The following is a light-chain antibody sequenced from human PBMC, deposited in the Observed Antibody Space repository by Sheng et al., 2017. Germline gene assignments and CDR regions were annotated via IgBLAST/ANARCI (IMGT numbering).Light chain of an antibody. CDR1: QSVRNW. V-gene: IGKV1-5*03. CDR3: QQYDSEIT. J-gene: IGKJ5*01. CDR2: KAS. Sequence: DILMTQSPSSLSASEGDRVSITCRASQSVRNWLAWYQQKPGKAPKLLIYKASTLQSGVPSRFSGSGSGTDFTLTISSLQPDDFATYYCQQYDSEITFGQGTRLEIK.